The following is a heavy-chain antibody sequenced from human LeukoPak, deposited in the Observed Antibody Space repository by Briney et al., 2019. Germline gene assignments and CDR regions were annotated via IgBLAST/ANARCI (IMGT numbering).Heavy chain of an antibody. J-gene: IGHJ5*02. CDR1: GGSISSSSYY. Sequence: SETLSLTCTVSGGSISSSSYYWGWIRQPPGKGLEWIGSIYYSGSTYYNPSLKSRVTISVDTSKNQFSLKLSSVTAADTAVYYCARNPAVATSRSWFDPWGQGTLVTVSS. V-gene: IGHV4-39*01. CDR3: ARNPAVATSRSWFDP. D-gene: IGHD6-19*01. CDR2: IYYSGST.